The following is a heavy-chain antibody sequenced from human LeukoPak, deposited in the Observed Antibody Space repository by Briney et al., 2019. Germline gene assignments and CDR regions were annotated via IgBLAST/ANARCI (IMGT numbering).Heavy chain of an antibody. CDR3: AKDLDYPRP. D-gene: IGHD4-11*01. CDR1: GFTFSRYW. CDR2: IKRDGKT. J-gene: IGHJ5*02. Sequence: GGSLRLSCEASGFTFSRYWMHWVRQAPGKGLVWVSRIKRDGKTNYAASVKGRFTISRDNAKNTLYLQMNSLRAEDTAVYYCAKDLDYPRPWGQGTLVTVSS. V-gene: IGHV3-74*01.